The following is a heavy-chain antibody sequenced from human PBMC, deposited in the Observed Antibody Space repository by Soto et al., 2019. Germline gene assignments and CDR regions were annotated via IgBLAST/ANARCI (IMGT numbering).Heavy chain of an antibody. Sequence: QVQLQESGPGLVKPSETLSLTCTVSGGSISSYYWSWIRQPPGKGLEWIGYIDYTGSTNYNPTLKSRVTISVDTSKNQCSRQLSSVTAADTAVYSCANFNWYFDLWGSGTLVTVSS. CDR2: IDYTGST. D-gene: IGHD1-20*01. V-gene: IGHV4-59*01. J-gene: IGHJ2*01. CDR3: ANFNWYFDL. CDR1: GGSISSYY.